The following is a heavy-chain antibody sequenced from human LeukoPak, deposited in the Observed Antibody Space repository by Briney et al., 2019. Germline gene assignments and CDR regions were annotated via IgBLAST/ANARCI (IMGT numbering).Heavy chain of an antibody. CDR2: IGSKAYGETA. CDR1: GFTFSSSA. CDR3: TRDRGAYNLYDY. V-gene: IGHV3-49*03. Sequence: GGSLRLSCAASGFTFSSSAMSWIRQAPGKGLEWVGFIGSKAYGETADYAASVKGRFTISRDDSKAIAYLQMNSLKTEDTAVYHCTRDRGAYNLYDYWGQGTLVTVSS. D-gene: IGHD1-1*01. J-gene: IGHJ4*02.